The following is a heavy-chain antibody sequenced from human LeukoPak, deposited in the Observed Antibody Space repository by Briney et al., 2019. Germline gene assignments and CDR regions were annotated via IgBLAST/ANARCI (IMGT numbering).Heavy chain of an antibody. V-gene: IGHV3-66*01. J-gene: IGHJ4*02. CDR1: GFTVSSSY. CDR3: ARVAPIYLPAAGTVDS. Sequence: AGGSLRLSCAASGFTVSSSYMNWVRQAPGKGLEWVSVIYSGGTTYYADSVRGRFTISRDNSNNTLYLQMNSLRAEDTAVYYCARVAPIYLPAAGTVDSWGQGTLVTVSS. CDR2: IYSGGTT. D-gene: IGHD6-13*01.